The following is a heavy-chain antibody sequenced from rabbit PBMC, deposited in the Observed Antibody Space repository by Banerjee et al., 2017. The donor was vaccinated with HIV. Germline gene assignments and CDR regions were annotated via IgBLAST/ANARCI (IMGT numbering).Heavy chain of an antibody. CDR3: ARDPYGLFGGDVGAL. D-gene: IGHD2-1*01. J-gene: IGHJ4*01. Sequence: EESGGGLVKPGGTLTLTCKASGFDFSSNAECWVRQAPGKGPEWIACIYNGDGSTYYASRVNGRFTISKTSSTTVTLQMTSLTAADTATYFCARDPYGLFGGDVGALWGPGTLVTVS. CDR2: IYNGDGST. CDR1: GFDFSSNA. V-gene: IGHV1S47*01.